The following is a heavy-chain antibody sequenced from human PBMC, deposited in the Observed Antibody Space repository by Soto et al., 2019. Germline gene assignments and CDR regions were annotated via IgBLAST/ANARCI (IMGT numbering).Heavy chain of an antibody. Sequence: GGSLRLSCAASGFTFSSYAMSWVRQAPGKGLEWVSAISGSGGSTYYADSVKGRFTISRDNSKNTLYLQMNSLRAEDTAVYYCAKRDRLGYCSGGSCYSNDAFDIWGQGTMVTVSS. V-gene: IGHV3-23*01. CDR1: GFTFSSYA. CDR3: AKRDRLGYCSGGSCYSNDAFDI. J-gene: IGHJ3*02. CDR2: ISGSGGST. D-gene: IGHD2-15*01.